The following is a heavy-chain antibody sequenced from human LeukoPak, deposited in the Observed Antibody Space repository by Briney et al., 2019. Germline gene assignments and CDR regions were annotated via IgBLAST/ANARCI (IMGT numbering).Heavy chain of an antibody. Sequence: ASVKVSCEASGYTFTSYGISWVRQAPGQGLEWMGWISAYNGNTNYAQKLQGRVTMTTDTSTSTAYMELRSLRSDDTAVYYCAREPPVVAAAGTRWYYGMDVWGQGTTVTVSS. CDR2: ISAYNGNT. D-gene: IGHD6-13*01. CDR1: GYTFTSYG. J-gene: IGHJ6*02. CDR3: AREPPVVAAAGTRWYYGMDV. V-gene: IGHV1-18*01.